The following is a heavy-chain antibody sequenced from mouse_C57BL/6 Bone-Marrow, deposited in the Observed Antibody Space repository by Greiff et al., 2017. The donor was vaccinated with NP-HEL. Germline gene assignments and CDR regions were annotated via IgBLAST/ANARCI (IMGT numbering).Heavy chain of an antibody. CDR1: GYTFTGYW. CDR3: ASRDGNRWYFDY. D-gene: IGHD1-1*02. J-gene: IGHJ2*01. V-gene: IGHV1-53*01. Sequence: VQLQQSGTDLVKPGASVKLSCKASGYTFTGYWMPWVKQRPGQGLEWIGNINPSTGGTNYNEKVKSKATLTVDKSSSTAYMQLSSLTSEDSAVYCCASRDGNRWYFDYWGQGTTLTVSS. CDR2: INPSTGGT.